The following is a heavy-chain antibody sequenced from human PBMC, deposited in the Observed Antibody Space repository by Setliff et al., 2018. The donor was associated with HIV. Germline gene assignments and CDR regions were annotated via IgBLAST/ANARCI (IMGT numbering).Heavy chain of an antibody. CDR2: IIPIFGTA. CDR3: ARSLGHDYGDNDSPLYNWFDP. V-gene: IGHV1-69*05. CDR1: GGTFSTYP. J-gene: IGHJ5*02. Sequence: ASVKVSCKASGGTFSTYPINWVRQAPGQGLEWMGGIIPIFGTANYAQKFQGRVTITTDESTNTAYMELSSLRSEDTAVYYCARSLGHDYGDNDSPLYNWFDPWGQGTLVTVSS. D-gene: IGHD4-17*01.